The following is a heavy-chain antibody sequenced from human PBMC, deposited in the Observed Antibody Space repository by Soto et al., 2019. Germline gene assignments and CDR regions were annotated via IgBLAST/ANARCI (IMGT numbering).Heavy chain of an antibody. CDR1: GGSISSGGYY. CDR2: IYYSGST. V-gene: IGHV4-31*03. Sequence: QVQLQESGPGLVKPSQTLSLTCTVSGGSISSGGYYWSWIRQHPGKGLEWIGYIYYSGSTYYNPSLKIRVTISVDTSKNQFSLKLSSVTAADTAVYYCARDRDYGDPHDAFDIWGQGTMVTVSS. D-gene: IGHD4-17*01. J-gene: IGHJ3*02. CDR3: ARDRDYGDPHDAFDI.